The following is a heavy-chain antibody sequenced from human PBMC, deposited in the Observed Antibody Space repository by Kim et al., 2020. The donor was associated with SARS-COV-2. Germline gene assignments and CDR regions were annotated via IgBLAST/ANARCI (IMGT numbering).Heavy chain of an antibody. CDR3: ARVPAYDYVWGNGAFDI. Sequence: GGSLRLSCAASGFTFSDYYMSWIRQAPGKGLEWVSYISSSSSYTNYADSVKGRFTISRDNAKNSLYLQMNSLRAEDTAVYYCARVPAYDYVWGNGAFDIWGQGTMVTVSS. J-gene: IGHJ3*02. CDR1: GFTFSDYY. D-gene: IGHD3-16*01. V-gene: IGHV3-11*05. CDR2: ISSSSSYT.